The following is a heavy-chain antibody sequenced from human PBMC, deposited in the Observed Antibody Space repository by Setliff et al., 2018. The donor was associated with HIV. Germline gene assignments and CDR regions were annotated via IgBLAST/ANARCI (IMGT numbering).Heavy chain of an antibody. V-gene: IGHV4-39*01. CDR2: IYDTGST. CDR1: GGSISSSNYY. CDR3: ARRNTMVRGIIIDPYDAFDM. D-gene: IGHD3-10*01. Sequence: PSETLSLTCTVSGGSISSSNYYWGWIRQPPGKGLQWIGSIYDTGSTYYNPSLKSRVTISVDTSKNQSSLNLSSVTATDTAVYYCARRNTMVRGIIIDPYDAFDMWGQGTVVTVSS. J-gene: IGHJ3*02.